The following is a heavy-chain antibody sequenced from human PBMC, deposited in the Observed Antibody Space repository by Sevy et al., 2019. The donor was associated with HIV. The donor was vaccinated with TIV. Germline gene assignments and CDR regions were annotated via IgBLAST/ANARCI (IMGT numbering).Heavy chain of an antibody. J-gene: IGHJ4*02. V-gene: IGHV3-7*01. Sequence: GGSLILSCAASGFTFSSYWMSWVRQAPGKGLEWVANIKQDGSEKYYVDSVKGRFTISRDNAKISLYLQMNSLRAEDTAVYYCARDGYYDYVWGSYRALDYWGQGTLVTVSS. CDR3: ARDGYYDYVWGSYRALDY. CDR1: GFTFSSYW. CDR2: IKQDGSEK. D-gene: IGHD3-16*02.